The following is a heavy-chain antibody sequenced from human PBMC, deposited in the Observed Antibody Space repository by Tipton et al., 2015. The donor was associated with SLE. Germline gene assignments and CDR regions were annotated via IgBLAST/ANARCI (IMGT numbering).Heavy chain of an antibody. CDR1: GGSISSSTNY. CDR2: IYHSGST. CDR3: ARDWEGRWELHLGIWVY. J-gene: IGHJ4*02. D-gene: IGHD1-26*01. Sequence: TLSLTCTVSGGSISSSTNYWGWIRQPPGKGLEWIGSIYHSGSTYYNSSLESRVTISVDTSKNHFSLKLNSVTAADTAVYYCARDWEGRWELHLGIWVYWGQGTLVTVSS. V-gene: IGHV4-39*02.